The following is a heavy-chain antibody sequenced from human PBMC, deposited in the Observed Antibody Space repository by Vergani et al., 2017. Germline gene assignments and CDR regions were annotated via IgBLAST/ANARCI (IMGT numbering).Heavy chain of an antibody. Sequence: QVQLVQSGAEVKKPGASVKVSCKASGYTFTSYGISWVRQAPGQGLEWMGWISAYNGNTNYAQKFQGRVTITRDTSASTAYMELSSLRSEDTAVYYCARELLWFGEYGGYYYGMDVWGQGTTVTVSS. J-gene: IGHJ6*02. D-gene: IGHD3-10*01. CDR3: ARELLWFGEYGGYYYGMDV. CDR1: GYTFTSYG. V-gene: IGHV1-18*01. CDR2: ISAYNGNT.